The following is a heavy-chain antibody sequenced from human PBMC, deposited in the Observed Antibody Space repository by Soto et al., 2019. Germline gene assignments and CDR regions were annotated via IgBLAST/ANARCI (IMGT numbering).Heavy chain of an antibody. CDR2: IGGGGVPT. V-gene: IGHV3-23*01. J-gene: IGHJ5*02. CDR1: GFTFSNYA. D-gene: IGHD6-25*01. Sequence: HPGGSLRLSCAASGFTFSNYAMSWVRQAPGKGLEWVSAIGGGGVPTYHADSVKGRFTISRDNSKNTLYLQMNSLRAEDTAVYYCAKGPWQRIHWFDPWGLGTQVTVSS. CDR3: AKGPWQRIHWFDP.